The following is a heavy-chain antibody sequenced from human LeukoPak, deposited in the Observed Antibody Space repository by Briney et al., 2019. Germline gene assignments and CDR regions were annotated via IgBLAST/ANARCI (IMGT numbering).Heavy chain of an antibody. D-gene: IGHD6-13*01. CDR2: IYPGDSDT. V-gene: IGHV5-51*01. CDR3: ASRSSSIVGVLKDAFDI. Sequence: GESLKISCKGSGYSFTNYWIGWVRQMPGKGLEWMGIIYPGDSDTRYSPSFQGQVTISADKSISTAYLQWSSLKASDTAMYYCASRSSSIVGVLKDAFDIWGQGTMVTVSS. CDR1: GYSFTNYW. J-gene: IGHJ3*02.